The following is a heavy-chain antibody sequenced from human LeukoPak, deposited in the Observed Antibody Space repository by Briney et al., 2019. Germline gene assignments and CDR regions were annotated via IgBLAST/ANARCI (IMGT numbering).Heavy chain of an antibody. CDR2: INHSGST. J-gene: IGHJ5*02. V-gene: IGHV4-34*01. CDR1: GGSFSGYY. D-gene: IGHD6-19*01. CDR3: ARTAQWLVHNWFDP. Sequence: SETLSLTCAVYGGSFSGYYWSWIRQPPGKGLEWNGEINHSGSTNYNPSLKSRVTISVDTSKNQFSLKLSSVTAADTAVYYCARTAQWLVHNWFDPWGQGTLVTVSS.